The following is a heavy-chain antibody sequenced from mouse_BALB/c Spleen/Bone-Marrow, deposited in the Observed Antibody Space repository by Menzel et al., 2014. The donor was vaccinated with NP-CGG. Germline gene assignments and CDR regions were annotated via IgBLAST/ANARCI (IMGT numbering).Heavy chain of an antibody. D-gene: IGHD2-10*02. V-gene: IGHV1-63*02. CDR3: AREEYGNYDRFIDY. CDR2: IYPGGGYT. Sequence: VQLQQSGAELVRPGTSVKISCKASGYTFXNYWLSWVKQRPGHGLEWIGDIYPGGGYTNFNERFKGKATLTADTSSSTTYMQLSSLTSEGSAVYFCAREEYGNYDRFIDYWGQGTTLTVSS. J-gene: IGHJ2*01. CDR1: GYTFXNYW.